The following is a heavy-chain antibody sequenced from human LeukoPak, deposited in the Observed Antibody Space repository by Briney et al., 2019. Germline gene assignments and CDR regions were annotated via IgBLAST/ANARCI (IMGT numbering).Heavy chain of an antibody. CDR2: IYTGGNT. D-gene: IGHD6-19*01. J-gene: IGHJ4*02. Sequence: GGSLRLSCAASGFTVDSNYLSWVRQAPGKGLEWVSTIYTGGNTYYAASVKGRFTISRDNSKNALYLQMNSLRAEDTAVYYCARPSDSSGCCTFDYWGQGALVTVSS. CDR1: GFTVDSNY. V-gene: IGHV3-53*01. CDR3: ARPSDSSGCCTFDY.